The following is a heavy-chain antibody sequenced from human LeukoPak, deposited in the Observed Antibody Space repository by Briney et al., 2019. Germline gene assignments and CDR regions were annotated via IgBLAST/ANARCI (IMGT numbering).Heavy chain of an antibody. D-gene: IGHD3-3*01. CDR1: GGSINNYY. J-gene: IGHJ3*02. CDR3: ARGRFCSADICSGGDAFDI. V-gene: IGHV4-4*07. Sequence: SETLSLTCTVSGGSINNYYWSWIRQPAGKGLEWIRRIYTRGSTNYNPSLKSRVTMSVDTSKNHFSLKLSSVTAADTAVYYCARGRFCSADICSGGDAFDIWGQGIMVSVSS. CDR2: IYTRGST.